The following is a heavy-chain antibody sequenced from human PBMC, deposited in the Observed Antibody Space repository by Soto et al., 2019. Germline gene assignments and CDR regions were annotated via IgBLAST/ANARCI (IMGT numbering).Heavy chain of an antibody. Sequence: GASVKVSCKASGYTFTSYYMHWVRQAPGQGLEWMGIINPSGGSTSYAQKFQGRVTMTRDTSTSTVYMELSSLRSEDTAVYYCARASHPPYDYGDYGCYDSWGQGTMVTVSS. CDR1: GYTFTSYY. CDR2: INPSGGST. CDR3: ARASHPPYDYGDYGCYDS. D-gene: IGHD4-17*01. J-gene: IGHJ3*02. V-gene: IGHV1-46*03.